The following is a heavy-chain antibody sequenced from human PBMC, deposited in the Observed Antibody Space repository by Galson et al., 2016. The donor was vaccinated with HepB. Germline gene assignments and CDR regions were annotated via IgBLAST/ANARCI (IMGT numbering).Heavy chain of an antibody. CDR1: GFNFSDYH. Sequence: SLRLSCAASGFNFSDYHMTWIRQAPGKGLEWISYISSSGTSKYYAESLKGRCTISRDNAKKSLYLQMDSLGGDDTAVYYCARVFLVRGVIGSYLDVWGRGTLVSVSS. J-gene: IGHJ2*01. CDR2: ISSSGTSK. D-gene: IGHD3-10*01. CDR3: ARVFLVRGVIGSYLDV. V-gene: IGHV3-11*04.